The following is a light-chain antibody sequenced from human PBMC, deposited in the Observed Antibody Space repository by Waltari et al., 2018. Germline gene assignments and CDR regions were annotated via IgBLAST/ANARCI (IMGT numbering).Light chain of an antibody. Sequence: QSALTQPASVSGTPGQSITLSCTGTTSDVGNYDLVPWYQHHPGKAPKLLICEVIKRPSGVSSRFSGSKSGSTASLIISGLQPDDEADYYCCSYAGRGTYVFGSGTKVTVL. CDR1: TSDVGNYDL. J-gene: IGLJ1*01. V-gene: IGLV2-23*02. CDR3: CSYAGRGTYV. CDR2: EVI.